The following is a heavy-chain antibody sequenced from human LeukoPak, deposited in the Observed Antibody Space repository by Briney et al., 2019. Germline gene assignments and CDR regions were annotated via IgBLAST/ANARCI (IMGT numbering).Heavy chain of an antibody. J-gene: IGHJ4*02. CDR1: GGSFSGDY. D-gene: IGHD3-10*01. V-gene: IGHV4-34*01. CDR3: ARALASDGSRSYHY. CDR2: IDNRGSR. Sequence: SETLSLTCAVYGGSFSGDYCSWIRQPPGKGLEWVGEIDNRGSRNHNPSLKSRVTISLDTSKNQFSLKLSSVTPADTAVYYCARALASDGSRSYHYWGKGTLVTVSS.